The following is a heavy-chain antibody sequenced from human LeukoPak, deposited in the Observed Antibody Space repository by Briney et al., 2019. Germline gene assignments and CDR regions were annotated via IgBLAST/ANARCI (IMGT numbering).Heavy chain of an antibody. CDR2: ISSSSSYI. CDR3: ARDREQQLVTGFDY. J-gene: IGHJ4*02. CDR1: GFTFSSYS. D-gene: IGHD6-13*01. Sequence: GGSLRLSCAASGFTFSSYSMNWVRQAPGKGLEWVSSISSSSSYIYYADSVKGRFTISRDNAKNSLYLQMNSLRAEDTAVYYCARDREQQLVTGFDYWGQGTLVTVSS. V-gene: IGHV3-21*01.